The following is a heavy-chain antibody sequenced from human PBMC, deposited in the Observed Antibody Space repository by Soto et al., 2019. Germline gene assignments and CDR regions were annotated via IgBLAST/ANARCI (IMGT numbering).Heavy chain of an antibody. J-gene: IGHJ3*02. CDR3: ARPSSPNYYDSGGYAGAFDI. D-gene: IGHD3-22*01. CDR2: IFPGDSDP. V-gene: IGHV5-51*01. Sequence: GESLKISCKGSVHTFSSYWISWVRQMPGKGLEWMGIIFPGDSDPRYSPSLQGHVTISADKSINTAFLQWSSLKASDTAMYYCARPSSPNYYDSGGYAGAFDIRGQGTMVTVSS. CDR1: VHTFSSYW.